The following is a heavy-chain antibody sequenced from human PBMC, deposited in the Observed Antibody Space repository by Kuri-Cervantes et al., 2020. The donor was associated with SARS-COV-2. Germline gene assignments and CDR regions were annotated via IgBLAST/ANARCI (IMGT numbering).Heavy chain of an antibody. CDR3: ARGHSSSWYPFAHYYYYYMDV. D-gene: IGHD6-13*01. J-gene: IGHJ6*03. V-gene: IGHV1-46*01. Sequence: ASVKVSCKASGYTFTSYYMHWVRQAPGQGLEWMGIINPSGGSTSYAQKFQGRVTMTRDTSTSTAYMGLSSLRSEDTAVYYCARGHSSSWYPFAHYYYYYMDVWGKGTTVTVSS. CDR1: GYTFTSYY. CDR2: INPSGGST.